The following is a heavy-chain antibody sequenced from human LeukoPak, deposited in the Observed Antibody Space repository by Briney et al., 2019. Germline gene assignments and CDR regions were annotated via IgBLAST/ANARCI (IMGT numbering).Heavy chain of an antibody. V-gene: IGHV3-64D*06. D-gene: IGHD3-10*01. CDR3: VYPSWGNYYYPVYFND. CDR1: GSSISNYA. J-gene: IGHJ4*01. Sequence: GSLRPSCSASGSSISNYAMYWGRRPPGEGLVYVSAISNNRASTNYADSVKGRFTISIDNSKNTFYLQVSSVTAADTAVYYGVYPSWGNYYYPVYFNDGGHRTLVTAS. CDR2: ISNNRAST.